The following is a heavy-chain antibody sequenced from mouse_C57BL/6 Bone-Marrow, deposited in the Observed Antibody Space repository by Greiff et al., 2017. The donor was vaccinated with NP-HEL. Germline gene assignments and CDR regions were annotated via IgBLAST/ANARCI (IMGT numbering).Heavy chain of an antibody. Sequence: VQLQQPGAELVRPGTSVKLSCKASGYTFTSYWMHWVKQRPGQGLEWIGVIDPSDSYTNYNQKFKGKATLTVDTSSSTAYMQLSSLTSEYSAVYYCARPVSAWFAYWGQGTLVTVSA. J-gene: IGHJ3*01. CDR1: GYTFTSYW. CDR3: ARPVSAWFAY. V-gene: IGHV1-59*01. CDR2: IDPSDSYT.